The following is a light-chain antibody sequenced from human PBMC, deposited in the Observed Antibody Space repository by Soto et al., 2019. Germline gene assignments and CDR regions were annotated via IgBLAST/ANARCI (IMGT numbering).Light chain of an antibody. CDR1: NIGTKG. CDR2: NGR. J-gene: IGLJ3*02. CDR3: QVRESPSDHSVV. V-gene: IGLV3-21*02. Sequence: SYDLTQPPSVTVDTGQTASITCGGDNIGTKGVHWYQQKPGQAPELVVYNGRDRPSGIPERFSGSNSGNTATLTITRVEAGDEADFYCQVRESPSDHSVVFGGGTQLTVL.